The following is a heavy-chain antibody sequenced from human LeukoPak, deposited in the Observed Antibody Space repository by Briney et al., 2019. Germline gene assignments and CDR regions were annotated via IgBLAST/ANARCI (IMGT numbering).Heavy chain of an antibody. CDR2: INPSGGST. J-gene: IGHJ4*02. Sequence: ASVKVSCKASGGTFSSYAISWVRQAPGQGLEWMGIINPSGGSTSYAQKFQGRVTMTRDTSTSTVYMELSSLRSEDTAVYYCARDRWELPLYWGQGTLVTVSS. CDR3: ARDRWELPLY. V-gene: IGHV1-46*03. CDR1: GGTFSSYA. D-gene: IGHD1-26*01.